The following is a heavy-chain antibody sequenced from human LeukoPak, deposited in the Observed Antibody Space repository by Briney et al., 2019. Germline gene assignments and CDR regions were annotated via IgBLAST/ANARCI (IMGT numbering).Heavy chain of an antibody. V-gene: IGHV4-39*07. J-gene: IGHJ4*02. Sequence: NPSETLSLTCTVSGGSISSSSYYWGWIRQPPGKGLEWIGSMYYSGSTYYNPPLKSRVTISVDTSKNQFSLKLSSVTAADTAVYYCARVGATIWWLPGPGDYWGQGTLVTVSS. CDR2: MYYSGST. CDR3: ARVGATIWWLPGPGDY. CDR1: GGSISSSSYY. D-gene: IGHD2-8*02.